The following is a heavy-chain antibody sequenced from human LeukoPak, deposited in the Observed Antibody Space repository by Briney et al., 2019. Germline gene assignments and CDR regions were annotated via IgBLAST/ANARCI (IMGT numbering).Heavy chain of an antibody. J-gene: IGHJ4*02. Sequence: SVKVSCKASGGTFSSHAISWVRQAPGQGLEWMGRIIPILGIANYAQKFQGRVTITADKSTSTAYMELGSLRSEDTAVYYCARERLEGLNYYDSSGSTDYWGQGTLVTVSS. CDR2: IIPILGIA. CDR3: ARERLEGLNYYDSSGSTDY. D-gene: IGHD3-22*01. V-gene: IGHV1-69*04. CDR1: GGTFSSHA.